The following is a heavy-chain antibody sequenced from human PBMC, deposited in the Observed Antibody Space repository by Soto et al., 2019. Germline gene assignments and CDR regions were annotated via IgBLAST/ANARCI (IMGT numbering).Heavy chain of an antibody. CDR1: GYTFTIYG. D-gene: IGHD5-12*01. CDR3: ARALGYSGYAGMDV. V-gene: IGHV1-18*01. Sequence: QVQLVQSGGEVKKPGASVKVSCKASGYTFTIYGINWVRQAPGQGLEWMGWISPDNGNTNYAQKLQGRVTMTTATSTSTAYIELRSLRSDDTAVYYCARALGYSGYAGMDVWGQGTTVTVSS. CDR2: ISPDNGNT. J-gene: IGHJ6*02.